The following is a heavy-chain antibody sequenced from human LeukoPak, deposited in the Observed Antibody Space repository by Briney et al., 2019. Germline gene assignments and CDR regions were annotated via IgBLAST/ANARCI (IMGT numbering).Heavy chain of an antibody. V-gene: IGHV3-23*01. CDR1: GFTFSSHA. CDR3: AKAAGRGCNYGDYFDY. Sequence: QPGGSLRLSCAASGFTFSSHAMSWVRQAPGKGLEWVSAISGSGGSTYYADSVKGRFTISRDNSKNTLYLQMNSLRAEDTAVYYCAKAAGRGCNYGDYFDYWGQGTLVTVSS. D-gene: IGHD5-18*01. J-gene: IGHJ4*02. CDR2: ISGSGGST.